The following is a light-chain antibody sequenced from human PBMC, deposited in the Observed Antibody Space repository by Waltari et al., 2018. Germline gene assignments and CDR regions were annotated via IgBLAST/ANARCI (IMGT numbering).Light chain of an antibody. V-gene: IGKV1-5*03. CDR2: GVP. Sequence: DIQMTQSPSTLSASVGDRVTITCRASQRITNWLAWYQQKPGMAPKLLIYGVPTLESGVPSRFSGSGSGAEFTLTISSLQPDDFATYYCQYYNNYELTFGGGTKVEIK. CDR1: QRITNW. J-gene: IGKJ4*01. CDR3: QYYNNYELT.